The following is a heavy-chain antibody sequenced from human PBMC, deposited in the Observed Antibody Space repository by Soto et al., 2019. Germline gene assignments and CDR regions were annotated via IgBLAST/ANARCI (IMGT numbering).Heavy chain of an antibody. CDR1: GFTFSSYW. J-gene: IGHJ4*02. CDR2: IKQDGTVK. CDR3: VRNRELGLGRYFDS. V-gene: IGHV3-7*01. D-gene: IGHD7-27*01. Sequence: GSLRLSCTASGFTFSSYWMSWVRQAPGMGLEWVANIKQDGTVKYYVDSVKGRFTISRDNAKNSLYLETNSLRAEDTAVYYCVRNRELGLGRYFDSWGQGTLVTVSS.